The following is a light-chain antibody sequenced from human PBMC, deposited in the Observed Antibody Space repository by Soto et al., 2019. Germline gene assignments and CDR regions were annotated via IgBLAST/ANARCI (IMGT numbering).Light chain of an antibody. J-gene: IGKJ5*01. V-gene: IGKV2-28*01. CDR1: QSLLHSNGFNY. CDR2: LGS. Sequence: DIVMTQSPLSLPVTPGEPASISCRSSQSLLHSNGFNYLDWYLQKPGQSPQLLIYLGSNRASGVPDRFSGSGSGTEFTLTISSLQSEDFAVYYCQQYNNWPITFGQGTRLE. CDR3: QQYNNWPIT.